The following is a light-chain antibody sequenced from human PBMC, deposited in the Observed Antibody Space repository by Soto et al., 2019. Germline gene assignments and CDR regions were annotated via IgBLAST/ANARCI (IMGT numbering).Light chain of an antibody. CDR3: SSYTSSNTVV. J-gene: IGLJ2*01. CDR2: EVS. CDR1: SSDVGDYNY. V-gene: IGLV2-14*01. Sequence: QAVVTQPASVSGSPGQSITISCTGTSSDVGDYNYVSWYQHHPGKAPKLMIYEVSNRPSGVSDRFSGSKSGNTASLTISGLQTEDEADYYCSSYTSSNTVVFGGGTKLTVL.